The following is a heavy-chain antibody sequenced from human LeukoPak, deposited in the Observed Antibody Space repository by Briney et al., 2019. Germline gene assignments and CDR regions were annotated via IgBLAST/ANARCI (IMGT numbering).Heavy chain of an antibody. D-gene: IGHD6-19*01. CDR3: ARDDSSGSYAIP. Sequence: SETLSLTCAVYGGSFSGYYWSWIRQPPGKGLEWIGEINHSGSTNYNPSLKSRVTISVDTSKNQFSLKLSSVTAADTAVYYCARDDSSGSYAIPLGQGTLVTVSS. V-gene: IGHV4-34*01. CDR1: GGSFSGYY. J-gene: IGHJ5*02. CDR2: INHSGST.